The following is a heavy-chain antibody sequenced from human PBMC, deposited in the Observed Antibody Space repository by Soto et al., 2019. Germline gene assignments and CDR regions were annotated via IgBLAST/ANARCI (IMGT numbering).Heavy chain of an antibody. CDR3: ASGRDYYDSSGYYAIRGYYYYGMDV. Sequence: QVQLVQSGAEEKKPGASVKVSCKASGYTFTSYAMHWVRQAPGQRLEWMGWINAGNGNTKYSQKFQGRVTITRDTSASTANMELSSLRSEDTAVYYCASGRDYYDSSGYYAIRGYYYYGMDVWGQGTTVTVSS. D-gene: IGHD3-22*01. V-gene: IGHV1-3*05. CDR2: INAGNGNT. CDR1: GYTFTSYA. J-gene: IGHJ6*02.